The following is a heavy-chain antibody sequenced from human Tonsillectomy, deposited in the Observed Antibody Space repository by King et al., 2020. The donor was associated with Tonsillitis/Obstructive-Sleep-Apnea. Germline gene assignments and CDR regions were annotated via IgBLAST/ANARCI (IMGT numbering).Heavy chain of an antibody. V-gene: IGHV1-3*01. CDR1: GYTFTSYA. Sequence: QLVQSGAEVKKPGASVKVSCKASGYTFTSYAMHWVRQAPGQRLEWMGWINAGNGNTKYSQKFQGRVTITRDTSASKAYMELSSLRSEDTAVYYCARDLGWDTAMVRAFDIWGQGTMVTVSS. CDR3: ARDLGWDTAMVRAFDI. CDR2: INAGNGNT. D-gene: IGHD5-18*01. J-gene: IGHJ3*02.